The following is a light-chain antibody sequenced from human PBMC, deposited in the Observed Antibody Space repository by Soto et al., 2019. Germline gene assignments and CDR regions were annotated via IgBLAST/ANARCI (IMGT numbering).Light chain of an antibody. CDR1: QSIRHY. Sequence: DIQMTQSPPTLSASVGDRVTITCRASQSIRHYLAWYQQMPGKAPKLLIYGASTLQSGFPSRFSGSGSGTEFTLTISSLQPDDFGTYFCQHHNSYSQTFGQGTRWIS. CDR3: QHHNSYSQT. V-gene: IGKV1-5*01. CDR2: GAS. J-gene: IGKJ1*01.